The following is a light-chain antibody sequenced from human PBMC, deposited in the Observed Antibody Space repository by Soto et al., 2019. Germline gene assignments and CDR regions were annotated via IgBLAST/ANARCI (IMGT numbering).Light chain of an antibody. V-gene: IGLV1-51*01. J-gene: IGLJ1*01. Sequence: QSVLTQPPSVSAAPGQKVTISCSGSSANIGGNSVSLYQQLPGTAPKLLIYDDNKRPSGIPDRFSGSKSGTSATLGITGFQTGDEADYYCGSWDSSLSAYVFGTATKVTVL. CDR1: SANIGGNS. CDR3: GSWDSSLSAYV. CDR2: DDN.